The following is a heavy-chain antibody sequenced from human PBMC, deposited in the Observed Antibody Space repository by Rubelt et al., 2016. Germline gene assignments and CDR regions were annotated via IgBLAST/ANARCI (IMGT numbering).Heavy chain of an antibody. D-gene: IGHD3-10*01. CDR2: IYYSGST. V-gene: IGHV4-59*08. Sequence: KGLEWIGYIYYSGSTNYNPSLKSRVTISVDTSKNQFSLKLSSVTAADTAVYYCARRPNYYGSGSYCPFDYWGQGTLVTVSS. CDR3: ARRPNYYGSGSYCPFDY. J-gene: IGHJ4*02.